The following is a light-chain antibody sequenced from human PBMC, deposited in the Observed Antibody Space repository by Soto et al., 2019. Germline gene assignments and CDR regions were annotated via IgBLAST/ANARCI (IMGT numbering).Light chain of an antibody. J-gene: IGKJ2*01. CDR1: QSVSSNS. CDR3: QHYGSSPPMYT. Sequence: EIVLTQSPGTLSVSPGERVTLSCRASQSVSSNSLVWYQQKPGQAPRLLIYGASIRATGNPDRFSGSGSGTDFTLTISRLEAEDFGVYYCQHYGSSPPMYTFGQGTKLEIK. CDR2: GAS. V-gene: IGKV3-20*01.